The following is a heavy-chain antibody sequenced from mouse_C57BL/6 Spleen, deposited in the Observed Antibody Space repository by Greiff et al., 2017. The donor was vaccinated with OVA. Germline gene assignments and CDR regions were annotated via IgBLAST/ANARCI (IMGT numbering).Heavy chain of an antibody. Sequence: VKLVESGPELVRPGASVKISCKAPGYTFTSYWMQWVRQRPGQGLEWIGEIFPGSGSTYYNEKFKGKATLTVDTSSSTAYMQLSSLTSEDAAVYFCARSYDGGYYFDYWGQGTTLTVSS. J-gene: IGHJ2*01. CDR1: GYTFTSYW. CDR3: ARSYDGGYYFDY. V-gene: IGHV1-56*01. D-gene: IGHD2-12*01. CDR2: IFPGSGST.